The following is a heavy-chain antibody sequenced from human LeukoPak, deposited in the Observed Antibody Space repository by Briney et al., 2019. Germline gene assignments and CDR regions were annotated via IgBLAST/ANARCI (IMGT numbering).Heavy chain of an antibody. D-gene: IGHD3-22*01. CDR3: AKVALFSGYYPPLDY. Sequence: GRSLRLSCTASGFTFSNYGMHWVRQAPGKGLEWVAVISYDGSNEYYADSVKGRFTISRDNSKNTLFLQMNSLRPEDTALYHCAKVALFSGYYPPLDYWGQGTLVTVSS. J-gene: IGHJ4*02. V-gene: IGHV3-30*18. CDR1: GFTFSNYG. CDR2: ISYDGSNE.